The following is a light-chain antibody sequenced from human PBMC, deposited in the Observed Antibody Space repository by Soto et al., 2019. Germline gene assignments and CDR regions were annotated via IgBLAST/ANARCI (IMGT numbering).Light chain of an antibody. CDR3: QQYGNSPLT. CDR2: GAS. CDR1: QSVSSSY. V-gene: IGKV3-20*01. Sequence: EIVLTQSPGTLSLSPGERATLSCRASQSVSSSYFAWYQQKPGQAPRLLIFGASTRAPGIPDRFSRSGSGTDFTLTISKLEPEDFALFYCQQYGNSPLTFGGGTKVDIK. J-gene: IGKJ4*01.